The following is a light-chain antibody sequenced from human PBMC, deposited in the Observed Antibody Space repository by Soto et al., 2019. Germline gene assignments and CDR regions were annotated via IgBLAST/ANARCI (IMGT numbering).Light chain of an antibody. CDR2: DVS. V-gene: IGLV2-14*01. CDR3: NSYTTSNTRQIV. Sequence: QSALTQPASVSGSPGQSITISCTGTSSDVGGYSHVSWYQQHPGKAPKFMIYDVSNRPSGVSTRFSGSKSGNTASLTISGLQAEDEADYYCNSYTTSNTRQIVFGTG. CDR1: SSDVGGYSH. J-gene: IGLJ1*01.